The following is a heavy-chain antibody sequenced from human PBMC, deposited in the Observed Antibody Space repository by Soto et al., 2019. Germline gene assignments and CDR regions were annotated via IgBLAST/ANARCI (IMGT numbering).Heavy chain of an antibody. Sequence: VQLMQSGAEVKKPGSSVKVSCKASGGTFSSHSINWVRQAPGQGLEWMGGIITLFGTSHYAQNFQGRVTITADQCTSTAYMELNSLTSDDTAVYYCASEVGYCDFSAALLDWGQGTLVTVSS. CDR2: IITLFGTS. V-gene: IGHV1-69*01. CDR1: GGTFSSHS. J-gene: IGHJ4*02. D-gene: IGHD2-2*03. CDR3: ASEVGYCDFSAALLD.